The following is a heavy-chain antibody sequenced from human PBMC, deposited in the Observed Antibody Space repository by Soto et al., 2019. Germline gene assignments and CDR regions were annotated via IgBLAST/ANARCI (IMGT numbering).Heavy chain of an antibody. CDR2: ISSSSSYI. V-gene: IGHV3-21*01. CDR3: ARDLYPLYDSSGYYFLYPPTL. Sequence: GGSLRLSCAASAFTFSSYSMNWVRQAPGKGLEWVSSISSSSSYIYYADSVKGRFTISRDNAKNSLYLQMNSLRAEDTAVYYCARDLYPLYDSSGYYFLYPPTLWGQGTLVTVSS. CDR1: AFTFSSYS. J-gene: IGHJ4*02. D-gene: IGHD3-22*01.